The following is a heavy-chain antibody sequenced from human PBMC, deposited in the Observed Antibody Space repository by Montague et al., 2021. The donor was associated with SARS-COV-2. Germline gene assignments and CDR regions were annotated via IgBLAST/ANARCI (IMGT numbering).Heavy chain of an antibody. CDR2: ISNSGDNT. Sequence: SLRLSCAASGFTFSTYAMNWVRQAPGKGLQWVSGISNSGDNTYYLDSVKGRFTISRDDSKNTLYLQMNSLRAEDTAVYYCARDLLVGGYSYGIDYWGQGTLVTVSS. V-gene: IGHV3-23*01. D-gene: IGHD5-18*01. CDR1: GFTFSTYA. CDR3: ARDLLVGGYSYGIDY. J-gene: IGHJ4*02.